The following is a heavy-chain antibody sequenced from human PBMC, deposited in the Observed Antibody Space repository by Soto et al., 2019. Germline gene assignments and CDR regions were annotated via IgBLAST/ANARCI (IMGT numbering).Heavy chain of an antibody. J-gene: IGHJ6*02. CDR3: ARHHLSRTHGYSYGPADYYYVMDV. CDR1: GYSFTSYW. CDR2: IYPGDSDT. V-gene: IGHV5-51*01. Sequence: GESLKISCKGSGYSFTSYWIGWVRQMPGKGLEWMGIIYPGDSDTRYSPSFQGQVTISADKSISTAYLQWSSLKASDTAMYYCARHHLSRTHGYSYGPADYYYVMDVWGQGTTVTVSS. D-gene: IGHD5-18*01.